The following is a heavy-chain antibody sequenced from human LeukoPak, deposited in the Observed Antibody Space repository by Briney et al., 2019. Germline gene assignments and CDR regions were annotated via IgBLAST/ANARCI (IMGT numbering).Heavy chain of an antibody. D-gene: IGHD6-19*01. J-gene: IGHJ4*02. CDR1: GFTFSSYS. CDR3: AKEEGRWKAPSSGVDSSGWYRGRREFDY. CDR2: ISSSSSTI. Sequence: GGSLRLSCAASGFTFSSYSMNWVRQAPGKGLEWVSYISSSSSTIYYADSVKGRFTISRDNSKNTLYLQMNSLRAEDTAVYYCAKEEGRWKAPSSGVDSSGWYRGRREFDYWGQGTLVTVSS. V-gene: IGHV3-48*01.